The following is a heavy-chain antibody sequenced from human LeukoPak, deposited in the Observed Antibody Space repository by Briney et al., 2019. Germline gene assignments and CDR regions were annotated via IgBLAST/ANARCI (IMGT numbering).Heavy chain of an antibody. D-gene: IGHD6-13*01. V-gene: IGHV4-4*07. Sequence: NPSETLSLTCTVSGGSISSYYWSWIRQPAGKGLEWIGRIYTSGSTNYNPSLKSRVTMSVDTSKNQFSLKLSSVTAADTAVYYCARDGRAAAGTVRWFDPWGQGTLVTVSS. CDR3: ARDGRAAAGTVRWFDP. CDR1: GGSISSYY. CDR2: IYTSGST. J-gene: IGHJ5*02.